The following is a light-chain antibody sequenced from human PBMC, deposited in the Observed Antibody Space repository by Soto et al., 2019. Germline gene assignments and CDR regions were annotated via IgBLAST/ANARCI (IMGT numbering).Light chain of an antibody. CDR2: WAS. V-gene: IGKV4-1*01. J-gene: IGKJ1*01. CDR3: QQYYSIPWT. CDR1: QSRLYSSNSKNY. Sequence: DIVMTQSPDSLGVSLGERATINCKSSQSRLYSSNSKNYLAWYPQKPGPPPKLLIYWASTRESGVPDRFSGSGSGKDFTLTISSLQAEDVAVYYCQQYYSIPWTFGQGTKVDMK.